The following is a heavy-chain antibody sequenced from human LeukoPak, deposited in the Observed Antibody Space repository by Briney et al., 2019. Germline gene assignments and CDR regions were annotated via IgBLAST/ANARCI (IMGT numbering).Heavy chain of an antibody. D-gene: IGHD2/OR15-2a*01. CDR1: GFILSDYN. CDR2: ISYDGSNK. CDR3: AKYVSAKGPPYALDV. V-gene: IGHV3-30*04. Sequence: GGSLRLSCAASGFILSDYNMHWVRQAPGKGLEWVAVISYDGSNKYYADSVKGRFTISRDNSKNTLYLQMHSLRAEDTAVYYCAKYVSAKGPPYALDVWGQGTTVTVSS. J-gene: IGHJ6*02.